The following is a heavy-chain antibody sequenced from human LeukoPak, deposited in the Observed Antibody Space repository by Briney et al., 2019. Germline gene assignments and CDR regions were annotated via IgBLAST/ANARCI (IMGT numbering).Heavy chain of an antibody. D-gene: IGHD3-22*01. J-gene: IGHJ4*02. Sequence: SETLSLTCTVSGGSISSSSYYWGWIRQPPGKGLEWIGSIYYSGSTYYNPSLKSRVTISVDTSKNQFSLKLSSVTAADTAVYYCAREYYYDSSGYSPRLDYWGQGTLVTVSS. CDR3: AREYYYDSSGYSPRLDY. CDR2: IYYSGST. V-gene: IGHV4-39*07. CDR1: GGSISSSSYY.